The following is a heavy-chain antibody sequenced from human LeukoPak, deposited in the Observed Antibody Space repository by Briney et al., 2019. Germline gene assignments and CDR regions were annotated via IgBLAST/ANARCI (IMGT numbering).Heavy chain of an antibody. D-gene: IGHD5-18*01. CDR2: ISAYNGNT. Sequence: ASVKVSCKTSGYTFTTYGITWVRQAPGQGLEWMGWISAYNGNTAYAQKFQGRVIVTTDTSTRTASMDLRSLRSDDTAVYYCAIVDTTVGFDYWGQGTLVTVSS. J-gene: IGHJ4*02. V-gene: IGHV1-18*04. CDR3: AIVDTTVGFDY. CDR1: GYTFTTYG.